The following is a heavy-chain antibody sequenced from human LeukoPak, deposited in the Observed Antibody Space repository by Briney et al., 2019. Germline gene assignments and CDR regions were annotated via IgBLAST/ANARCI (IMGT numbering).Heavy chain of an antibody. V-gene: IGHV4-34*01. J-gene: IGHJ4*02. CDR1: GGSFSGYY. Sequence: SETLSLTCAVYGGSFSGYYWSWIRQPPGKGLEWIGEINHSGSTNYNPSLKSRVTISVDTSNNQFSLKLSSVTAADTAVYYCALINVYSEPFDYWGQGTLVTVSS. CDR2: INHSGST. CDR3: ALINVYSEPFDY. D-gene: IGHD5-18*01.